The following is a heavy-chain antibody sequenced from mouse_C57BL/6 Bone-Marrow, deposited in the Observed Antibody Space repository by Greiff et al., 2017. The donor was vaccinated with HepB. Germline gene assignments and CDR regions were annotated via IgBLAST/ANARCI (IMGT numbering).Heavy chain of an antibody. D-gene: IGHD3-2*02. CDR1: GFTFSNYW. J-gene: IGHJ3*01. Sequence: EVKLEESGGGLVQPGGSMKLSCVASGFTFSNYWMNWVRQSPEKGLEWVAQIRLKSDNYATHYAESVKGRFTISRDDSKSSVYLQMNNLRAEDTGIYYCTASSGPAWFAYWGQGTLVTVSA. V-gene: IGHV6-3*01. CDR2: IRLKSDNYAT. CDR3: TASSGPAWFAY.